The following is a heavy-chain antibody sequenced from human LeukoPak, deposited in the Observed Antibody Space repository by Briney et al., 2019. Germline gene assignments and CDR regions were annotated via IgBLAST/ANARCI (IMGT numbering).Heavy chain of an antibody. CDR3: ASLPHVDTAMVDNSGPDAFDI. CDR2: IYSGGST. Sequence: GGSLRLSCAASGFAVSRNYMNWVRQAPGKGLEWVSIIYSGGSTYYADSVKGRFTISRDISKNALYLQMNSLRAEDTAVYYCASLPHVDTAMVDNSGPDAFDIWGQGTMVTVSS. D-gene: IGHD5-18*01. J-gene: IGHJ3*02. CDR1: GFAVSRNY. V-gene: IGHV3-53*01.